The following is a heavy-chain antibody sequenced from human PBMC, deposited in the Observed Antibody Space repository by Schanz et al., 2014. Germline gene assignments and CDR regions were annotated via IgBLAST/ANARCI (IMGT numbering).Heavy chain of an antibody. CDR2: ISVGNNYI. V-gene: IGHV3-21*01. D-gene: IGHD3-10*01. J-gene: IGHJ3*02. CDR1: GFTFRSYS. Sequence: EVQLVESGGGLVKPGGSLRVSCAASGFTFRSYSMHWIRQAPGKGLEWVSYISVGNNYIYYADSVKGRFTISRDDAKNSLYLQMNSLRVEDTAIYYCVREDMVRGIRAFDIWGQGTMVTVSS. CDR3: VREDMVRGIRAFDI.